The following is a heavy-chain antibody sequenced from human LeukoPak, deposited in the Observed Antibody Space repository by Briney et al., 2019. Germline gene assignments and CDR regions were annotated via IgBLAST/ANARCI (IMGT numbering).Heavy chain of an antibody. V-gene: IGHV3-7*05. CDR3: ARGDEYTTSP. Sequence: GGSLRLSCAASGFTFRRYWMSWVRQAPGKGLEWVANIKRDGGDKYYVDSVKGRFSISRDNAKNSLYLHMNSLRAEDTAVYYCARGDEYTTSPWGQGTLVTVSS. CDR1: GFTFRRYW. D-gene: IGHD2-2*02. CDR2: IKRDGGDK. J-gene: IGHJ4*02.